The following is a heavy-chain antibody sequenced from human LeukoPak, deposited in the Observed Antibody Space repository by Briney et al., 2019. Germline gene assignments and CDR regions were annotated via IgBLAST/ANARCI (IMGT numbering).Heavy chain of an antibody. D-gene: IGHD3-22*01. CDR2: FDPEDGET. Sequence: GASVKVSCKVSGYTLTELSMHWVRQAPGKGLEWMGGFDPEDGETIYAQKFQGRVTMTEDTSTDTAYMELSSLRSEDTAVYYCATSKRHYYDSSGYYYGYWGRGTLVTVSS. CDR1: GYTLTELS. J-gene: IGHJ4*02. CDR3: ATSKRHYYDSSGYYYGY. V-gene: IGHV1-24*01.